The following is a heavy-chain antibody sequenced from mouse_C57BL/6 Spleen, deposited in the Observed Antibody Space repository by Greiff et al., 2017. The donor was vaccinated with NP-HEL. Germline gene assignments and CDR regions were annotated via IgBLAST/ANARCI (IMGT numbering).Heavy chain of an antibody. Sequence: LQESGAELVRPGASVKMSCKASGYTFTSYNMHWVKQTPRQGLEWIGALYPGNGATSYNQKFKGKATLTVDKSSSTAYLQLSSLTSEDSAVYFWAREGWYYYGSSPYYFDYWGQGTTLTVSS. V-gene: IGHV1-12*01. J-gene: IGHJ2*01. CDR3: AREGWYYYGSSPYYFDY. D-gene: IGHD1-1*01. CDR2: LYPGNGAT. CDR1: GYTFTSYN.